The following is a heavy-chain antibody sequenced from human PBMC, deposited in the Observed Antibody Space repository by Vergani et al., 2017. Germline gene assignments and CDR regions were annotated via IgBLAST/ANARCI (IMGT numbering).Heavy chain of an antibody. Sequence: EVQLVESGGGLVKPGGSLRLSCAASGFTFSSYSMNWVRQAPGKGLEWVSSISSSSSYIYYADSVKGRFTISRDNAKNSLYLQMNSVRAEDTAVYYCARDRVENGMDVWGQGTTVTVSS. CDR1: GFTFSSYS. CDR3: ARDRVENGMDV. J-gene: IGHJ6*02. V-gene: IGHV3-21*01. D-gene: IGHD1-1*01. CDR2: ISSSSSYI.